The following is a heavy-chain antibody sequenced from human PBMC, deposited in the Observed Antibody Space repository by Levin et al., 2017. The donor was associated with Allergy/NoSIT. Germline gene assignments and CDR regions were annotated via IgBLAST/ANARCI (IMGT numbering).Heavy chain of an antibody. V-gene: IGHV3-23*01. Sequence: SCTASGFTFSNYPMSWVRQTPGKGLEWISAIGASSGTTYYPDSVKGRFTISKDYSNNILYLQMNSLRAEDTAVYYCARHLLAAEREYDYWGQGALVTVSS. CDR3: ARHLLAAEREYDY. CDR2: IGASSGTT. D-gene: IGHD3-3*02. J-gene: IGHJ4*02. CDR1: GFTFSNYP.